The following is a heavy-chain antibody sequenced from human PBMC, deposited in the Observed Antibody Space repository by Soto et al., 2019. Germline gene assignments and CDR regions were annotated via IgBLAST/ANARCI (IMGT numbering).Heavy chain of an antibody. CDR1: GFTLSSYA. CDR3: AKDLGCSGQLDY. J-gene: IGHJ4*02. D-gene: IGHD3-16*01. Sequence: GGSLRLGSGASGFTLSSYAMTWARQAPGKGLEWVSAISGSGGSTYYADSVKGRFSISRDNSKNKVFLQMNSWRAEDTAVYYCAKDLGCSGQLDYWGQGTLVTVSS. CDR2: ISGSGGST. V-gene: IGHV3-23*01.